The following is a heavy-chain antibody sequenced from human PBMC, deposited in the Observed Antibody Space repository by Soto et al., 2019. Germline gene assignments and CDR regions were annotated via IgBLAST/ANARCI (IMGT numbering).Heavy chain of an antibody. V-gene: IGHV1-69*13. CDR2: IIPIFGTA. Sequence: GASVKVSCKASGGTFSSYAISWVRQAPGQGLEWMGGIIPIFGTANYAQKFQGRVTITADESTSTAYMELSSLRSEDTAVYYCARGGAYSNPGGSYYYYYGMDVGAKGPRSPSP. J-gene: IGHJ6*02. CDR1: GGTFSSYA. CDR3: ARGGAYSNPGGSYYYYYGMDV. D-gene: IGHD4-4*01.